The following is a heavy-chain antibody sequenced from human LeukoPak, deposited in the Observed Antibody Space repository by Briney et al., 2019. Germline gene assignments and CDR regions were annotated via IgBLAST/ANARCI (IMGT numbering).Heavy chain of an antibody. CDR3: AFKYVSSGWISIDY. V-gene: IGHV3-23*01. CDR2: ISGSGGST. J-gene: IGHJ4*02. CDR1: GFTVSSNY. D-gene: IGHD6-19*01. Sequence: GGSLRLSCAASGFTVSSNYMSWVRQAPGKGREWVSAISGSGGSTYYADSVKGRFTISRDNSKNTLYLQMNSLRAEDTAVYYCAFKYVSSGWISIDYWGQGTLVTVSS.